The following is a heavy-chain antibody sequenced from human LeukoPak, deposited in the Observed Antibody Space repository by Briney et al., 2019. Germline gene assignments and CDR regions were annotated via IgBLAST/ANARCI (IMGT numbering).Heavy chain of an antibody. J-gene: IGHJ3*02. CDR3: SVGLRDLSSASDI. CDR1: GYSFANNW. Sequence: GESLKISCKGSGYSFANNWIAWVRQMPGKGLEWMGIIHPGDSDTRYRPSFQGQVTISADKSISTAYLQWSSLKASDTAMYYCSVGLRDLSSASDIWGQGTMVTVSS. CDR2: IHPGDSDT. D-gene: IGHD3-16*02. V-gene: IGHV5-51*01.